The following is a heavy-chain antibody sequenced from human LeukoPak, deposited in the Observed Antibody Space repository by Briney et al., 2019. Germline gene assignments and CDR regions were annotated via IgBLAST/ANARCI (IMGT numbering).Heavy chain of an antibody. D-gene: IGHD6-13*01. CDR1: GFTFSNYG. V-gene: IGHV3-30*02. Sequence: PGGSLRLSCAASGFTFSNYGMHWVRQAPGKGLEWVAFIRSDGRNKYYADSVKGRFPISRDNSKNTPYLQMNRMRAEDTAVYYCARGAGVFDYWGQGTLVTVSS. J-gene: IGHJ4*02. CDR3: ARGAGVFDY. CDR2: IRSDGRNK.